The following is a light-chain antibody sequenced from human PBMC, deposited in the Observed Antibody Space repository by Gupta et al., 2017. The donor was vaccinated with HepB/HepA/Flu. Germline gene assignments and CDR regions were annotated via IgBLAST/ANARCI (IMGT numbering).Light chain of an antibody. Sequence: QSVLTQPPSASGTPGQRVAISCFGSTSNIGSNTVNWFQQLPGTAPKLLIFFNNQRPSGVPDRFSGSKYGTSASLAISGLQSEDEGDYYCAAWDNSLNAVVFGEGTKLTVL. V-gene: IGLV1-44*01. CDR1: TSNIGSNT. CDR2: FNN. J-gene: IGLJ2*01. CDR3: AAWDNSLNAVV.